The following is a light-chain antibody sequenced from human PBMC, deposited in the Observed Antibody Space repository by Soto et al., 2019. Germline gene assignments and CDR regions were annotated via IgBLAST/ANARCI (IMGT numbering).Light chain of an antibody. CDR1: QSVSSY. Sequence: EIVLTQSPATLSLSPGERATLSCRASQSVSSYLAWYQQKPGQAPTLLIYDASSRASGLPDRFSGSGSETDFTLTVSRLELEDFAVYFCHQYGTSPQTFGQGTKVEI. CDR2: DAS. V-gene: IGKV3-20*01. J-gene: IGKJ1*01. CDR3: HQYGTSPQT.